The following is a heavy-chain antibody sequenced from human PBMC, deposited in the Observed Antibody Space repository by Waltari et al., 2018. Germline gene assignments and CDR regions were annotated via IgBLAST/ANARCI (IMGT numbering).Heavy chain of an antibody. V-gene: IGHV3-30*18. Sequence: QVQLVESGGGVVQPGMSLRLSCAASGFSLSHFGMHWVRQAPGKGLGWVALASCDGMTTYYADSVRGRFTISRDNSKNTLYLDINTLRVDDTAIYYCAKDAFGNTYLDHWGQGTLVTVSS. CDR1: GFSLSHFG. CDR2: ASCDGMTT. D-gene: IGHD3-10*01. J-gene: IGHJ5*02. CDR3: AKDAFGNTYLDH.